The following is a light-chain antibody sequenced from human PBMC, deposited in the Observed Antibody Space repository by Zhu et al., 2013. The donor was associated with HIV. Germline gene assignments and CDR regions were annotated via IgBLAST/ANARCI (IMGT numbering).Light chain of an antibody. Sequence: DIQMTQSPSSLAAFVGDRVSITCRASEDIRNDLVWLQQKPGKAPESLIYVASSFQTGVPTRFSANVSGTEFTLTISSLQPDDSATYYCLQHRHFPRTFGQGTTVEI. CDR2: VAS. V-gene: IGKV1-17*01. J-gene: IGKJ1*01. CDR1: EDIRND. CDR3: LQHRHFPRT.